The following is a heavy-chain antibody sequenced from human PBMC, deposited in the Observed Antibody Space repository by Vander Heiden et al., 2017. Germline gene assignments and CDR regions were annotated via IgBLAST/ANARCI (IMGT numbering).Heavy chain of an antibody. CDR2: IKEDGSQI. Sequence: EVQIVESGGGLVQPGESLRLSCAASGFTFSTYWMSWVRQAPGKGLEWVANIKEDGSQIYYVDSVKGRFTISRDNAKNSLYLQMNSLRVEDTAVYYCAREKWHSASPWGQGTLVTVSS. J-gene: IGHJ5*02. CDR3: AREKWHSASP. V-gene: IGHV3-7*01. D-gene: IGHD1-26*01. CDR1: GFTFSTYW.